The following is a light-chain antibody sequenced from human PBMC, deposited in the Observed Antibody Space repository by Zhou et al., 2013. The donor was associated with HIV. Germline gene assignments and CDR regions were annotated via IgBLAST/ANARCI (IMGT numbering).Light chain of an antibody. Sequence: MTQSPGTLSVSPGERVTLSCRASQSVFSNLAWYQQKPGQVPILLIYAASTVQSGVSSRFSGSGFGTDFTLTINSLQPEDVATYYCQRYASAPLITFGQGTRLEIK. CDR3: QRYASAPLIT. CDR1: QSVFSN. V-gene: IGKV1-27*01. J-gene: IGKJ5*01. CDR2: AAS.